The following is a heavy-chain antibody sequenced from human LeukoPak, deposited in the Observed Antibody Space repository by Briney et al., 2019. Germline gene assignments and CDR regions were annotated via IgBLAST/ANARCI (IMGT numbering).Heavy chain of an antibody. Sequence: SETLSLTCSVSGGSISSYYWSWIRQTPGKGLEWIGYIYTSEYTNYNPSLESRVSISQDTSKNQFFLKLNSVTAADTAVCYCARRDGYFDHWGQGILVTVSS. CDR3: ARRDGYFDH. V-gene: IGHV4-4*09. CDR1: GGSISSYY. J-gene: IGHJ4*02. CDR2: IYTSEYT.